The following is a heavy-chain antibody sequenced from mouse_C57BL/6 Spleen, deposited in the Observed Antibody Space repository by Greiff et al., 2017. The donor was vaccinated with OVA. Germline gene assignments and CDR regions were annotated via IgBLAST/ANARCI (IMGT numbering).Heavy chain of an antibody. CDR3: ARLHYYGSSYARDY. CDR1: GFTFSDYG. V-gene: IGHV5-17*01. CDR2: ISSGSSTI. D-gene: IGHD1-1*01. Sequence: DVMLVESGGGLVKPGGSLKLSCAASGFTFSDYGLHWVRQAPEKGLEWVANISSGSSTISYADTVKGRFPISRDNAKNTLVLQMTSLRSEDTAMYDCARLHYYGSSYARDYWGQGTSVTVSS. J-gene: IGHJ4*01.